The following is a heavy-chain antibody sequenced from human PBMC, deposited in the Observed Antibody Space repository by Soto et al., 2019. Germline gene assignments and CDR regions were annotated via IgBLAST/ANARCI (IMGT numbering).Heavy chain of an antibody. CDR2: INAGNGNT. CDR1: GYTFTGYA. Sequence: QVQLVQSGAEEKKPWASVKVSCKASGYTFTGYAMHWVRQAPGQRLEWMGWINAGNGNTKYSQKFQGRVTITRDTSASTAYMELSSLRSEDTAVYYCAGAVAVAAAFDYWGQGTLVTVSS. V-gene: IGHV1-3*05. J-gene: IGHJ4*02. CDR3: AGAVAVAAAFDY. D-gene: IGHD6-19*01.